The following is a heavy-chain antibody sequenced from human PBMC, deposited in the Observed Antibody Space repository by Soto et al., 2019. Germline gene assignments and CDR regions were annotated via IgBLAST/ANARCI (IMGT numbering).Heavy chain of an antibody. CDR2: IWYDGSNK. Sequence: QVQLVESGGGVVQPGRSLRLSFAASGFTFSNHGMHWVRQAPGKGLEWVAVIWYDGSNKYYADSVKGRFTISRDNSKNSLFLQMNSLRAEDTAVYYCARDPPSPDYADYVVGYYDFWGQGTLVTVSS. CDR3: ARDPPSPDYADYVVGYYDF. D-gene: IGHD4-17*01. V-gene: IGHV3-33*01. CDR1: GFTFSNHG. J-gene: IGHJ4*02.